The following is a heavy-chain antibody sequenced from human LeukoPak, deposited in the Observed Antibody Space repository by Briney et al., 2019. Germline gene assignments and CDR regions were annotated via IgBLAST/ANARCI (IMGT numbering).Heavy chain of an antibody. D-gene: IGHD3-22*01. CDR3: ARGWTYYYDSSGYYYGV. CDR2: IYYSGST. CDR1: GGSVSSGSYY. V-gene: IGHV4-61*01. Sequence: KPSETLSLTCTVSGGSVSSGSYYWSWIRQPPGKGLEWIGYIYYSGSTNYNPSLKSRVTISVDTSKNQFSLKLSSVTAADTAVYYCARGWTYYYDSSGYYYGVWGQGTLVTVSS. J-gene: IGHJ4*02.